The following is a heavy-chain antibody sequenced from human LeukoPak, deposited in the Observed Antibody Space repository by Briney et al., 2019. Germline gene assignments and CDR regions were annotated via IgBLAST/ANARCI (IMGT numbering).Heavy chain of an antibody. D-gene: IGHD3-9*01. CDR2: ISSSSSYI. Sequence: GGSLRLSCAASGFTFSSYSMNWVRQAPGKGLEWVSSISSSSSYIYYADSVKGRFTISRDNAKNSLYLQMNSLRAEDTAVYYCARDGSYYDILTGYYGFGFDYWGQGTLVTVSS. J-gene: IGHJ4*02. CDR3: ARDGSYYDILTGYYGFGFDY. V-gene: IGHV3-21*01. CDR1: GFTFSSYS.